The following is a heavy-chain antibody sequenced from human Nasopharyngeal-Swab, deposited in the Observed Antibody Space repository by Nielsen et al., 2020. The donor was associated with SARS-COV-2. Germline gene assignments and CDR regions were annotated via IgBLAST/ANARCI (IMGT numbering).Heavy chain of an antibody. CDR1: GFTFSSSW. V-gene: IGHV3-7*01. CDR3: FQTDPAFDI. J-gene: IGHJ3*02. D-gene: IGHD1-14*01. CDR2: IKQDGSEK. Sequence: GGSLRLSCAASGFTFSSSWMSWVRQAPGKGLEWVANIKQDGSEKYYVDSVKGRFTISRDNAKNSLYLQMNSLRDEDTAVYYCFQTDPAFDIWGQGTMVTVSS.